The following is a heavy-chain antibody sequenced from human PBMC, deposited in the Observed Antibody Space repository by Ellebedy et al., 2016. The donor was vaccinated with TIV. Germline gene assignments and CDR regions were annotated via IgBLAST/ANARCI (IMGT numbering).Heavy chain of an antibody. CDR1: GFTFSSYD. CDR2: IVPAGDT. V-gene: IGHV3-13*01. Sequence: GGSLRLSXAASGFTFSSYDMHWVRQAPGKGLEWVSGIVPAGDTHYPDSVKGRFTISRENAKNSLYLQLNSLRAWDTAVYYCAREVGQTGHWYFDLWGRGTLVTVSS. J-gene: IGHJ2*01. D-gene: IGHD1-1*01. CDR3: AREVGQTGHWYFDL.